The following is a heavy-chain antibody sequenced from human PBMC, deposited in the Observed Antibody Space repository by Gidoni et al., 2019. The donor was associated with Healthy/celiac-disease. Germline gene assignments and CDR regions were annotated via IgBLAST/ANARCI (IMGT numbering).Heavy chain of an antibody. J-gene: IGHJ3*02. CDR3: AREEPYSGYDWDKDAFDI. V-gene: IGHV3-48*02. CDR1: GFTFISYS. CDR2: ISSSSSTI. D-gene: IGHD5-12*01. Sequence: EVQLVESGGGLVQPGGSLRLSCAASGFTFISYSMNWVRQAPGKGLEWVSYISSSSSTIYYADSVKGRFTISRDNAKNSLYLQMNSLRDEDTAVYYCAREEPYSGYDWDKDAFDIWGQGTMVTVSS.